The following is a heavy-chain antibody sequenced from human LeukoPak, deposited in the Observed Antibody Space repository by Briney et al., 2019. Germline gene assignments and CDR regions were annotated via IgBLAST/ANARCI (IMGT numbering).Heavy chain of an antibody. CDR2: ISSSSSYI. CDR3: ARGWGVAVAGTIFDH. J-gene: IGHJ4*02. V-gene: IGHV3-21*01. CDR1: GFTFSSYS. Sequence: GGSLRLSCAASGFTFSSYSMNWVRQAPGKGLEWVSSISSSSSYIYYADSVKGRFTISRDNAKNSLYLQMNSLRAEDTAVYYCARGWGVAVAGTIFDHWGQGTLVTVSS. D-gene: IGHD6-19*01.